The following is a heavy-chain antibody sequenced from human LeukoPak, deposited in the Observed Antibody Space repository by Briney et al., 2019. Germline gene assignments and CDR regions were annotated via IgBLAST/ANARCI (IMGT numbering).Heavy chain of an antibody. CDR3: ARDGGALDAFDI. CDR1: GFSFSSYG. J-gene: IGHJ3*02. Sequence: GGSLSLSCAASGFSFSSYGMHWVRQAPGKGLEWVAVIWFDGNNKYYADSVKGRFTISRYNSKNTLYLQMNSLRAEDTAVYYCARDGGALDAFDIWGQGTMVTVSS. CDR2: IWFDGNNK. V-gene: IGHV3-33*01. D-gene: IGHD1-26*01.